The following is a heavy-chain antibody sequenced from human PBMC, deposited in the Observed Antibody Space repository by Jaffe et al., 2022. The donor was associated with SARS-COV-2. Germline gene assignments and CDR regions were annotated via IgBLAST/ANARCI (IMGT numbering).Heavy chain of an antibody. J-gene: IGHJ3*02. D-gene: IGHD2-15*01. V-gene: IGHV4-34*01. CDR3: ARGKPREVVPPGAFDI. Sequence: QVQLQQWGAGLLKPSETLSLTCAVYGGSFSGYYWSWIRQPPGKGLEWIGEINHSGSTNYNPSLKSRVTISVDTSKNQFSLKLSSVTAADTAVYYCARGKPREVVPPGAFDIWGQGTMVTVSS. CDR1: GGSFSGYY. CDR2: INHSGST.